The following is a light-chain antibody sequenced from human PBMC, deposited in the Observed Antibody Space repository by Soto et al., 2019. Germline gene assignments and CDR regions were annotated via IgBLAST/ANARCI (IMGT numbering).Light chain of an antibody. J-gene: IGLJ3*02. CDR2: NTN. CDR1: SGSVSTSHY. V-gene: IGLV8-61*01. Sequence: QAVVTQEPSFSVSPGRTVTLTCGLRSGSVSTSHYPGWYQQTPGQAPRTLIYNTNTRSSGVPDRFSGSILGNKAALTITGTQADDESDYYCLLYMGGGIWVFGGGTKLTVL. CDR3: LLYMGGGIWV.